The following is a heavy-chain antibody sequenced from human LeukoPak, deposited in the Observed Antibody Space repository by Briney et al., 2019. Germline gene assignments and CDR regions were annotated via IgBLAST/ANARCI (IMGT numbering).Heavy chain of an antibody. Sequence: GGSLRLSCTASGFAFDEHGMSWVRQVSGKGLEWVSGINWSGGSTGYADPLRGRFTISRDNAKNSLYLQMDSLRAEDTALYYCARAPITSPFYFDYWGQGTLVTVSS. CDR2: INWSGGST. V-gene: IGHV3-20*04. CDR3: ARAPITSPFYFDY. D-gene: IGHD2-2*01. J-gene: IGHJ4*02. CDR1: GFAFDEHG.